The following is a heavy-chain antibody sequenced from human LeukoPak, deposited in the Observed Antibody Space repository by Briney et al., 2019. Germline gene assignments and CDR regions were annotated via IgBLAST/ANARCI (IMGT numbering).Heavy chain of an antibody. CDR1: GFTFISYA. CDR3: AKDSSYVAFDI. Sequence: PGTSLRLSCAASGFTFISYAIHWVRQAPGKGLEWVAVISFHGTDSFYADSVKGRFTISRDNSKNTLYLQMNSLRAEDTAVYYCAKDSSYVAFDIWGQGTMVTVSS. CDR2: ISFHGTDS. V-gene: IGHV3-30*04. J-gene: IGHJ3*02. D-gene: IGHD2-8*01.